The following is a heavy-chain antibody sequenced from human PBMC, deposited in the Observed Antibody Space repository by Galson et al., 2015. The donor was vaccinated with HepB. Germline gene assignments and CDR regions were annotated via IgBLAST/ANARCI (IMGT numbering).Heavy chain of an antibody. D-gene: IGHD6-13*01. CDR2: IIPILGIA. CDR3: ARAGPSSSWYFSVDY. V-gene: IGHV1-69*10. Sequence: SVKVSCKASGGTFSSYAISWMRQAPGQGLEWMGGIIPILGIANYAQKFQGRVTITADKSTSTAYMELSSLRSEDTAVYYCARAGPSSSWYFSVDYWGQGTLVTASS. J-gene: IGHJ4*02. CDR1: GGTFSSYA.